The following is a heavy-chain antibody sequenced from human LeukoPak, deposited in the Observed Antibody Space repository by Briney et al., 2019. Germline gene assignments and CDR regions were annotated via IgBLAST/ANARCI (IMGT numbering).Heavy chain of an antibody. V-gene: IGHV4-59*07. J-gene: IGHJ3*02. CDR1: GLSLRIYY. CDR2: IYYTEIS. CDR3: LRSYDSPISAFDI. D-gene: IGHD3-22*01. Sequence: PSDTLPLTCCLSGLSLRIYYRLWIRQPPGKGLEWIGYIYYTEISDYTPSLNRQVTISLDTSKNQFSLSLTSITAAHTPVYYCLRSYDSPISAFDIWGQGTVVTVSS.